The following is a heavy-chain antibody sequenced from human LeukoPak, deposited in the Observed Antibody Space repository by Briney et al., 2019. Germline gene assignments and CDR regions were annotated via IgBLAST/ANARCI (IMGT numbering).Heavy chain of an antibody. Sequence: SQTLSLTCTVSGGSISSGSYYWSWIRQPAGKGLEWIGRIYTSGSTNYNPSLKSRVTISVDTSKNQFSLKLSSVTAADTAVYYCARWGYSGYDLFLSWFDPWGQGTLVTVSS. D-gene: IGHD5-12*01. V-gene: IGHV4-61*02. CDR3: ARWGYSGYDLFLSWFDP. J-gene: IGHJ5*02. CDR1: GGSISSGSYY. CDR2: IYTSGST.